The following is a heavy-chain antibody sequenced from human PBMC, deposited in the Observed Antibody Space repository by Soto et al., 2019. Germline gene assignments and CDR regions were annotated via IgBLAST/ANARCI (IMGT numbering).Heavy chain of an antibody. CDR1: GGSISSGDYY. Sequence: KTSETLSLTCTVSGGSISSGDYYWSWIRQPPGKGLEWIGYIYYSGSTYYNPSLKSRVTISVDTSKNQFSLKLSSVAAADTAVYYCARDYSEQYYYDSSGSSYGMDVWGQGTTVTVSS. CDR2: IYYSGST. V-gene: IGHV4-30-4*01. D-gene: IGHD3-22*01. CDR3: ARDYSEQYYYDSSGSSYGMDV. J-gene: IGHJ6*02.